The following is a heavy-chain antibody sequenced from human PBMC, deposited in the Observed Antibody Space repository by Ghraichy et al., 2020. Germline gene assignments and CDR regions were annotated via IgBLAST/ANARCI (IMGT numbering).Heavy chain of an antibody. CDR1: GYGFDTFW. J-gene: IGHJ4*02. V-gene: IGHV5-51*01. Sequence: GESLNISCQVSGYGFDTFWIGWVRQVPGKGLEWVGTIFPLRSDTKYSPSFRGQVTMSVDTSTNTAFLQWDSLRTSDTAIYYCVRQQQLYDNTASYYSGRGYFDFWGQGTLVTVSP. CDR2: IFPLRSDT. CDR3: VRQQQLYDNTASYYSGRGYFDF. D-gene: IGHD1-26*01.